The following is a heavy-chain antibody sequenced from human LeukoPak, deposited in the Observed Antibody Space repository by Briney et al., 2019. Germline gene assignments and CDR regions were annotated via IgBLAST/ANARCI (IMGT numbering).Heavy chain of an antibody. CDR2: IWYDGSNK. D-gene: IGHD3-3*01. Sequence: QPGGSLRLSCAASGFIFSSYGMHWVRQAPGKGLEWVAIIWYDGSNKYYADSVKGRFTISRDNSRNTLYLQMNSLRAEDTAVYFCARLDVGFLEWLSTTPRHYYGMDVWGQGTTVTVSS. V-gene: IGHV3-33*01. CDR3: ARLDVGFLEWLSTTPRHYYGMDV. J-gene: IGHJ6*02. CDR1: GFIFSSYG.